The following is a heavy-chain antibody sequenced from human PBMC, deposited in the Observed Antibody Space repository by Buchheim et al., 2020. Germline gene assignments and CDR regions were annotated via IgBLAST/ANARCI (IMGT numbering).Heavy chain of an antibody. CDR1: GFTFSSYW. J-gene: IGHJ6*02. V-gene: IGHV3-7*01. Sequence: EVQLVESGGGLVQPGGSLRLSCAASGFTFSSYWMSWVRQAPGKGLEWVANIKQDGSEKYYVDSVKGRFTISRDNAKKSLYLQMNSLRAEDTAVYYCARVPYGDYGAYYYYYYGMDVWGQGTT. CDR2: IKQDGSEK. CDR3: ARVPYGDYGAYYYYYYGMDV. D-gene: IGHD4-17*01.